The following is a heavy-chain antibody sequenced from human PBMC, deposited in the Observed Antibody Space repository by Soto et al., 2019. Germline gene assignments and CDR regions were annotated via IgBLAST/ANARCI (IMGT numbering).Heavy chain of an antibody. Sequence: SETLSLTCAVYGGSFSGYYWSWIRQPPGKGLEWIGEINHSGSTNYNPSLKSRVTISVDTSKNQFSLKLSSVTAADTAVYYCARVSYSSGHYWGQGTLVTVSS. V-gene: IGHV4-34*01. D-gene: IGHD6-19*01. CDR3: ARVSYSSGHY. CDR1: GGSFSGYY. CDR2: INHSGST. J-gene: IGHJ4*02.